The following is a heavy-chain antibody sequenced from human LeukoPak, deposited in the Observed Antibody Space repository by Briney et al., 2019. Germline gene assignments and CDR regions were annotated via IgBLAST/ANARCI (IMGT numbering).Heavy chain of an antibody. CDR3: AKGTGSHYFYYYMDV. CDR2: ITASGSIT. CDR1: GFSYITYA. Sequence: GSLRLSCAASGFSYITYAMSWVRRAPGKGLEWVAAITASGSITYHADSVKGRFAVSRDNPKKTMYLQMDSLRVADTAVYYCAKGTGSHYFYYYMDVWGKGTTVSVS. D-gene: IGHD6-19*01. J-gene: IGHJ6*03. V-gene: IGHV3-23*01.